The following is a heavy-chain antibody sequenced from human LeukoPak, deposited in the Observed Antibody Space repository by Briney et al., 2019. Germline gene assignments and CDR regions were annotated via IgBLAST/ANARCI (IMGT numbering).Heavy chain of an antibody. CDR2: IYTSGST. D-gene: IGHD5-18*01. CDR3: ARSAMANYYYGMDV. J-gene: IGHJ6*04. Sequence: SETLSLTCTVSGGSISSYYWSWIRQPAGKGLEWIGRIYTSGSTNYNPSLKSRVTMSVDTSKNQFSLKLSSVTVADTAVYYCARSAMANYYYGMDVWGKGTTVTVSS. V-gene: IGHV4-4*07. CDR1: GGSISSYY.